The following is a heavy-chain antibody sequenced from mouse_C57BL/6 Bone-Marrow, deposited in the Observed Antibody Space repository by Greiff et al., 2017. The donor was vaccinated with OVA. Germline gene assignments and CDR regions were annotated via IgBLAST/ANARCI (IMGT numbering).Heavy chain of an antibody. J-gene: IGHJ3*01. CDR2: ISDGGSYT. D-gene: IGHD2-14*01. V-gene: IGHV5-4*01. CDR3: ARDRGGTAWFAY. Sequence: EVQGVESGGGLVKPGGSLKLSCAASGFTFSSYAMSWVRQTPDKRLEWVAPISDGGSYTYYPDNVKGRFTISRDNAKNNLYLQRSQLKSEDTAMDYCARDRGGTAWFAYWGQGTLVTVSA. CDR1: GFTFSSYA.